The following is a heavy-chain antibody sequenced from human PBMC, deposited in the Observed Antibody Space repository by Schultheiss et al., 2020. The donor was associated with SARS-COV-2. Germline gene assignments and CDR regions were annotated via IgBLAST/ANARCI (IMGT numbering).Heavy chain of an antibody. Sequence: SETLSLTCAVSGGSISSSNWWSWVRQHPGKGLEWIGYIYYSGSTNYNPSLKSRVTISVDTSKNQFSLKLSSVTAADTAVYYCASLGITIFGVVSEGEGMDVWGQGTTVTVSS. J-gene: IGHJ6*02. CDR2: IYYSGST. D-gene: IGHD3-3*01. CDR3: ASLGITIFGVVSEGEGMDV. CDR1: GGSISSSNW. V-gene: IGHV4-4*02.